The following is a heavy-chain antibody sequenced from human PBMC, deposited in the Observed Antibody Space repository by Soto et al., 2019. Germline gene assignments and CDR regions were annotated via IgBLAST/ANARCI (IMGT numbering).Heavy chain of an antibody. CDR2: ISYDGSKT. Sequence: GGSLRLSCAASGFTFSSYAMHWVRQAPGKGLEWVAFISYDGSKTYHADSVKGRFTISRDNSKNTVYLQMNSLRAEDTAVYYCAFGPCSGGSCYSFDIWGQGTMVTVSS. D-gene: IGHD2-15*01. V-gene: IGHV3-30*04. J-gene: IGHJ3*02. CDR1: GFTFSSYA. CDR3: AFGPCSGGSCYSFDI.